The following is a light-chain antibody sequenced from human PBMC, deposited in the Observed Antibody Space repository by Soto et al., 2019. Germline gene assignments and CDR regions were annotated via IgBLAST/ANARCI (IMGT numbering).Light chain of an antibody. CDR1: QNVSTY. CDR2: DAS. J-gene: IGKJ3*01. CDR3: QQRTNWLT. V-gene: IGKV3-11*01. Sequence: EIVLTQSPATLSLSPGERATLSCRASQNVSTYLAWYQQKPGQAPRLLIYDASNRATGIPARFSGSGSGTEFPLTLSSLEPEDFAVYYCQQRTNWLTFGPGTKVDIK.